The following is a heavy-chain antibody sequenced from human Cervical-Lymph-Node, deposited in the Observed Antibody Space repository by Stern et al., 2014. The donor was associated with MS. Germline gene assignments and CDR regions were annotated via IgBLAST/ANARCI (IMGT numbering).Heavy chain of an antibody. CDR1: GSTFTSYY. V-gene: IGHV1-46*01. CDR2: INPSGGST. Sequence: VQLLESGDEVKKPGASVKVSCKASGSTFTSYYMHWVRQAPGQGLEWMGIINPSGGSTNYAQQFQGRVTMTRDTSTSTVYMELSSLRSEDTAIYYCARGDYGANSWWGQGTLVTVSS. J-gene: IGHJ4*02. CDR3: ARGDYGANSW. D-gene: IGHD4-23*01.